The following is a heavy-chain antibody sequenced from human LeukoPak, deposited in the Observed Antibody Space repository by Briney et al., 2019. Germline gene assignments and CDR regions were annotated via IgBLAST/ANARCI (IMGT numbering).Heavy chain of an antibody. V-gene: IGHV3-21*01. CDR3: ARDIAAAVYYMDV. J-gene: IGHJ6*03. D-gene: IGHD6-13*01. CDR2: ISSSSSYI. Sequence: GGSPRLSCAASGFTFSSYSMNWVRQAPGKGLEWVSSISSSSSYIYYVDSVKGRFTISRDNAKNSLYLQMNSLRAEDTAVYYCARDIAAAVYYMDVWGKGTTVTVSS. CDR1: GFTFSSYS.